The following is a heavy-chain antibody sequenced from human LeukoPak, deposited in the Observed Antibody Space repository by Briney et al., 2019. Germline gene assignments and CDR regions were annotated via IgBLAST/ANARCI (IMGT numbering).Heavy chain of an antibody. V-gene: IGHV4-39*07. CDR3: ARYDVWGSYRAFDY. Sequence: PSETLSLTCTVSGGSISSTTYYWAWIRQPPGKGLEWIGTIYHSGSTYYNPSLKSRVTISVDTSKNQFSLKLSSVTAADTAVYYCARYDVWGSYRAFDYWGQGTLVTVSS. J-gene: IGHJ4*02. CDR1: GGSISSTTYY. CDR2: IYHSGST. D-gene: IGHD3-16*02.